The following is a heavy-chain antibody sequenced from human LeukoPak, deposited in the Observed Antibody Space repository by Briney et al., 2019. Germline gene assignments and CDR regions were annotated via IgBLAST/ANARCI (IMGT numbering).Heavy chain of an antibody. Sequence: SETLSLTCVASGGSISSTSYYWGWIRQPPGKGLEWIGSIYYSGSTYYSPSLKSRVTISVDTSKNQFSLKLSSVTAADTAVYYCARETIRAFDYWGQGTLVTVSS. CDR1: GGSISSTSYY. CDR3: ARETIRAFDY. CDR2: IYYSGST. V-gene: IGHV4-39*07. D-gene: IGHD2-2*02. J-gene: IGHJ4*02.